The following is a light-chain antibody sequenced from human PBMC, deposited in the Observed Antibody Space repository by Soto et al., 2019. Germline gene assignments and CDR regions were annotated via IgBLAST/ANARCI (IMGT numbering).Light chain of an antibody. Sequence: SSELTQPPSVSVSPGQTASITCSGDKLGDKYACWYQQKPGQSPVLVIYQDSKRPSGIPERFSGSNSGNTATLTISGTQAMDEADYYCQAWDSSTAVFGGGTKPTVL. J-gene: IGLJ2*01. CDR2: QDS. V-gene: IGLV3-1*01. CDR1: KLGDKY. CDR3: QAWDSSTAV.